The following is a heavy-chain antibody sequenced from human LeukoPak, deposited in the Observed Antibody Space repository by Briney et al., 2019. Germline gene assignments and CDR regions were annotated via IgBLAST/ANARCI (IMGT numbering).Heavy chain of an antibody. Sequence: SETLSVTCTVSGGSISSYYWSWIRQPPGKGLEWIGYIYYSGSTNYNPSLKSRVTISVDTSKNQFSLKLSSVTAADTAVYYCASVFGVVTHFDYWGQGTLVTVSS. CDR2: IYYSGST. J-gene: IGHJ4*02. CDR1: GGSISSYY. D-gene: IGHD3-3*01. V-gene: IGHV4-59*08. CDR3: ASVFGVVTHFDY.